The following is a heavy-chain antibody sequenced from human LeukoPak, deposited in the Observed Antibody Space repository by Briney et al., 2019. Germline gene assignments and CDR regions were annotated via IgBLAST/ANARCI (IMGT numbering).Heavy chain of an antibody. D-gene: IGHD1-1*01. CDR2: ISANDGKT. V-gene: IGHV1-18*01. CDR1: GFVFTGYG. Sequence: GASVKVSCKASGFVFTGYGFTWVRQAPGQGLEWMGWISANDGKTHYSERHQGRVTMTTDTVTSTAYMELRSLRSDDTAVYYCARELHVERVDYWGQGTLVTVSS. CDR3: ARELHVERVDY. J-gene: IGHJ4*02.